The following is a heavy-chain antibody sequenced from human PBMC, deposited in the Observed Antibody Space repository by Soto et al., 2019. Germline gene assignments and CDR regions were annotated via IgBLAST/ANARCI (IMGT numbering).Heavy chain of an antibody. D-gene: IGHD5-12*01. Sequence: PSATLSLTWTASVGSVSSGSYYWSWIRQPPGKGLEWIGYIYYSGRTTYNTSLKSRVAITVDTSKNQFSLKLSSVTAADKAVYYCAREEVEIATIRDAFDNWGQGTMVTVSS. CDR2: IYYSGRT. V-gene: IGHV4-61*01. CDR1: VGSVSSGSYY. CDR3: AREEVEIATIRDAFDN. J-gene: IGHJ3*02.